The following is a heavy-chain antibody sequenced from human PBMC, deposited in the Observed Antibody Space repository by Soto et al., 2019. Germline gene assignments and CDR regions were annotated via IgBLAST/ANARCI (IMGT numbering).Heavy chain of an antibody. CDR2: ISSSSSTI. V-gene: IGHV3-48*02. CDR3: PRDKVYYGDYQTYYYYGMDV. J-gene: IGHJ6*02. Sequence: EVQLVESGGGLVQPGGSLRLSCAASGFTFSSYSMNWVRQAPGKGLEWVSYISSSSSTIYYADSVKGRFTISRDNAKNSLYLQMNSLRDEDTAVYYCPRDKVYYGDYQTYYYYGMDVWGQGTTVTVSS. D-gene: IGHD4-17*01. CDR1: GFTFSSYS.